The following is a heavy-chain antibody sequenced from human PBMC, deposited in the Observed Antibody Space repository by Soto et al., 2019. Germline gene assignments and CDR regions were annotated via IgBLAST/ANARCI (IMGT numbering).Heavy chain of an antibody. V-gene: IGHV3-23*01. Sequence: EVQLLESGGGLVQPGGSLRLSCAASGFTFSSYAMSWVRQAPGKGLEWVSAISGSGGSTYYADSVKGRFTISRDNSKNTLYLQMNSLRAEDTAVYYCAKDNTFGGVIALPAFDIWGQGTMVTVSS. CDR2: ISGSGGST. J-gene: IGHJ3*02. CDR1: GFTFSSYA. CDR3: AKDNTFGGVIALPAFDI. D-gene: IGHD3-16*02.